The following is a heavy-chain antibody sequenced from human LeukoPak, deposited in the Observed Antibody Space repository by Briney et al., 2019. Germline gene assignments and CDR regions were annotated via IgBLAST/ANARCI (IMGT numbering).Heavy chain of an antibody. V-gene: IGHV3-23*01. CDR3: AKRRSSTWYYFDY. J-gene: IGHJ4*02. D-gene: IGHD6-13*01. Sequence: GGSLRLSCAASGFTFSGYAMSWVRQAPGKGLEWVSVISISGGSTYYADSVKGRFTISRDNSKNTLYLQMNSLRAEDTAVYYCAKRRSSTWYYFDYWGQGTLVTVSS. CDR2: ISISGGST. CDR1: GFTFSGYA.